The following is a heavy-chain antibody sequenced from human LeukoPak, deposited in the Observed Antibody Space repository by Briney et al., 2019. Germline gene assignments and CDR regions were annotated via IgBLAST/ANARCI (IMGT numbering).Heavy chain of an antibody. Sequence: PGGSLRLSCAASGFTFTDAWMTWVRQAPGKRPEWVGRIKSKSDGGTTDYAASVKGRFTISRDDSKDTLYLQMNRLQSEDTGVYYCVTDGDWNMYYGMDVWGQGTTVTVSS. CDR1: GFTFTDAW. CDR3: VTDGDWNMYYGMDV. J-gene: IGHJ6*02. D-gene: IGHD1-1*01. CDR2: IKSKSDGGTT. V-gene: IGHV3-15*01.